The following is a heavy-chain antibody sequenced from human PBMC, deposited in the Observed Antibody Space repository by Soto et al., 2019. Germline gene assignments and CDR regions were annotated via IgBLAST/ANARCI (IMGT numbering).Heavy chain of an antibody. Sequence: PSETLSLTCAVSGGSFTSNNWCTWVRHPPGQGLEWIGEIYRTGSTNYNPSLKSRVTISLDKSENQFSLKVTSLTAADTAVYYCASRDPGTSDDYWGQGTLVTVCS. CDR3: ASRDPGTSDDY. V-gene: IGHV4-4*02. J-gene: IGHJ4*02. CDR2: IYRTGST. CDR1: GGSFTSNNW. D-gene: IGHD1-7*01.